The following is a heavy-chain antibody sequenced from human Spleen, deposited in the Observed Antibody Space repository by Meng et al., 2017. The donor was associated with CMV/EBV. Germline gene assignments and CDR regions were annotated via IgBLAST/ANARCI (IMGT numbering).Heavy chain of an antibody. J-gene: IGHJ1*01. CDR3: ARAVSGVVVPAAPHAEYFQH. CDR2: INHSGST. Sequence: SETLSLTCAVYGGHFSGYYWSWIRQPPGKGLEWIGEINHSGSTNYNPSLKSRVTISVDTSKNQFSLKLSSVTAADTAVYYCARAVSGVVVPAAPHAEYFQHWGQGTLVTVSS. V-gene: IGHV4-34*01. CDR1: GGHFSGYY. D-gene: IGHD2-2*01.